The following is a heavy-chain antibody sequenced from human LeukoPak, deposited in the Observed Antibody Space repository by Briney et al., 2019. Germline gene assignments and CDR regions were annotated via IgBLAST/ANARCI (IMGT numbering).Heavy chain of an antibody. Sequence: ASVKVSCKASGYTFTGYYIQWVRQAPGQGLEWMGRISPNSGGTNYAQKFQGRVTMTRDTSISTAYMELRNLRSDDTAVYHCARDHRGGGYSADDAFDIWGQGTMVTVSS. D-gene: IGHD3-10*01. CDR1: GYTFTGYY. V-gene: IGHV1-2*06. CDR2: ISPNSGGT. CDR3: ARDHRGGGYSADDAFDI. J-gene: IGHJ3*02.